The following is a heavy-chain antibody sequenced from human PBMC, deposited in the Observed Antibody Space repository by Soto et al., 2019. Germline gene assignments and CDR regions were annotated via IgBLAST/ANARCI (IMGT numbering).Heavy chain of an antibody. V-gene: IGHV1-8*01. CDR2: MNPNSGNT. CDR3: ARDRYYYDSSGYSYFDY. D-gene: IGHD3-22*01. J-gene: IGHJ4*02. Sequence: ASVKVSCKASGYTFTSYDINWVRQATGQGLEWMGWMNPNSGNTGYAQKFQGRVTMTRNTSISTAYMELSSLRYEDTAVYYCARDRYYYDSSGYSYFDYWGQGTLVTVSS. CDR1: GYTFTSYD.